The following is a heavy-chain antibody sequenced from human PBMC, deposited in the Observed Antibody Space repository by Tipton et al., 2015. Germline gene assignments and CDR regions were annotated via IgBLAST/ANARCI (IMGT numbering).Heavy chain of an antibody. CDR1: GGSISSVN. J-gene: IGHJ5*02. Sequence: SLRLSCTVSGGSISSVNWWTWVRQSPGKGLEWVAVIWYDGSNKYYEDSVKGRFTISRDNSKNTLYLQMNSLRAEDTAVYYCARCRSGGSCYVGWFDPWGQGTLVTVSS. CDR2: IWYDGSNK. V-gene: IGHV3-33*08. CDR3: ARCRSGGSCYVGWFDP. D-gene: IGHD2-15*01.